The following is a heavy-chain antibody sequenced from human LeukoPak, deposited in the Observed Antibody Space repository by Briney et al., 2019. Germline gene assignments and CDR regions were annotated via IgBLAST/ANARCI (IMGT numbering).Heavy chain of an antibody. CDR3: ARPSTCSSTSCHGYFDL. Sequence: SETLSLTCAVYGGSFSGYYWSWIRQPPGKGLEWIGEINHSGSTNYNPSLKSRVTISVDTSKNQFSLKLSSVTAADTAVYYCARPSTCSSTSCHGYFDLWGRGTLVTVSS. CDR2: INHSGST. J-gene: IGHJ2*01. CDR1: GGSFSGYY. V-gene: IGHV4-34*01. D-gene: IGHD2-2*01.